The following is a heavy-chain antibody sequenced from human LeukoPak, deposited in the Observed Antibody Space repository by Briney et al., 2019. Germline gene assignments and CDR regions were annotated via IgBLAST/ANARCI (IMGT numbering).Heavy chain of an antibody. CDR3: ARAGIAAAGSPDY. D-gene: IGHD6-13*01. CDR1: GFTFSSYG. Sequence: PGRSLRLSCAASGFTFSSYGMHWVRQAPGKGLEWVAVIWYDGSNKYYADSAKGRFTISRDNSKNTLYLQMNSLRAEDTAVYYCARAGIAAAGSPDYWGQGTLVTVSS. CDR2: IWYDGSNK. V-gene: IGHV3-33*01. J-gene: IGHJ4*02.